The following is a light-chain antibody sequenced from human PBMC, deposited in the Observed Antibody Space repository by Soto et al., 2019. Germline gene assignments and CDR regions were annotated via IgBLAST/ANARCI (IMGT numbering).Light chain of an antibody. J-gene: IGLJ3*02. CDR1: SSDVGAYNS. CDR2: DVN. CDR3: GSYAGSNTWV. V-gene: IGLV2-11*01. Sequence: QSALTQPRSVSGSPGQSVTISCTGTSSDVGAYNSVSWYQQHPGRAPKLMIFDVNKRHSGVPDRFSGSKSDNTASLTISGLQAEDEADYCCGSYAGSNTWVFGGGTKVTVL.